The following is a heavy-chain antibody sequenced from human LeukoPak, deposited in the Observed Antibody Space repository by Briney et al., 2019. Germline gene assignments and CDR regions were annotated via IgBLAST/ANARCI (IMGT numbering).Heavy chain of an antibody. CDR1: GYSFTTYW. CDR3: ARTVGYCSGGSCASFDY. Sequence: RGESLRISCKGSGYSFTTYWIGWVRQLPGKGLEWMGIIYPGDSDTRYSPSFQGQVTISADKSISTAYLQWSSLKASDSAMYYCARTVGYCSGGSCASFDYWGQGTLVIVSS. D-gene: IGHD2-15*01. J-gene: IGHJ4*02. V-gene: IGHV5-51*01. CDR2: IYPGDSDT.